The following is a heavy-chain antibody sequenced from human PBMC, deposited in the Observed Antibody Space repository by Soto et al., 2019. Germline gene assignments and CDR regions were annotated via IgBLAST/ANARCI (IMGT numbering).Heavy chain of an antibody. V-gene: IGHV2-5*02. Sequence: QITLKESGPTLVKPTQTLTLTCTFSGFSLSTSGVGVGWIRQPPGKALEWLALIYWDDDKRYSPSLKSRLTITKDTSKNQVVLTMTNMDPLDTATYYCARLDILTGYPTGYNWFDPWGQGTLVTVSS. D-gene: IGHD3-9*01. J-gene: IGHJ5*02. CDR1: GFSLSTSGVG. CDR2: IYWDDDK. CDR3: ARLDILTGYPTGYNWFDP.